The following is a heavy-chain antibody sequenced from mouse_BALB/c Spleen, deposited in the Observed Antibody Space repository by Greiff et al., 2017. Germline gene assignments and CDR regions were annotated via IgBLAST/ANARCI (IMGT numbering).Heavy chain of an antibody. Sequence: EVQRVESGGGLVQPGGSRKLSCAASGFTFSSFGMHWVRQAPEKGLEWVAYISSGSSTIYYADTVKGRFTISRDNPKNTLFLQMTSLRSEDTAMYYCARDPGYGSSYWYFDVWGAGTTVTVSS. V-gene: IGHV5-17*02. CDR2: ISSGSSTI. CDR1: GFTFSSFG. J-gene: IGHJ1*01. D-gene: IGHD1-1*01. CDR3: ARDPGYGSSYWYFDV.